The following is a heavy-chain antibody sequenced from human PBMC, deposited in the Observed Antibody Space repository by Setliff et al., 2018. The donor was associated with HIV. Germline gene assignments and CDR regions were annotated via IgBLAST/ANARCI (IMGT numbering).Heavy chain of an antibody. D-gene: IGHD3-10*01. J-gene: IGHJ4*02. V-gene: IGHV3-11*01. Sequence: PGGSLRLSCAASGFTFSDYYMNWIRRAPGKGLEWVSYISSTGNTIKYAASVRGRFTISRDNTRKSVYLEMNGLRAEDTAVYYCTTGEILPHFPYWGQGTLVTVSS. CDR1: GFTFSDYY. CDR2: ISSTGNTI. CDR3: TTGEILPHFPY.